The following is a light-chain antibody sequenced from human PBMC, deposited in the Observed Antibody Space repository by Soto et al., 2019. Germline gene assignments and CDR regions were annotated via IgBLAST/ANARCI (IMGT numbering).Light chain of an antibody. CDR2: DVS. Sequence: QSALTQPRSVSGSPGQSVTISCTGTSSDVGGYNYVSWYQQHPGKAPKLMIYDVSKRPSGVPDRFSGSKSGNTASLTISGLQDEDEADYYFCAYAGSYSYFFGTGTKLTVL. J-gene: IGLJ1*01. CDR1: SSDVGGYNY. CDR3: CAYAGSYSYF. V-gene: IGLV2-11*01.